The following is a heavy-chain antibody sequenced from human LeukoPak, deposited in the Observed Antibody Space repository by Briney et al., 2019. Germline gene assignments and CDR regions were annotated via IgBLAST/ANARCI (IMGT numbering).Heavy chain of an antibody. CDR1: GFTFSSYS. CDR3: ARDDVPLGMATIKGGFDY. Sequence: PGGSLRLSCAASGFTFSSYSMNWVRQAPGKGLEWVSSISSSSSYIYYADSVKGRFTISRDNAKNSLYLQMNSLRAEDTAVYYCARDDVPLGMATIKGGFDYWGQGTLVTVSS. CDR2: ISSSSSYI. V-gene: IGHV3-21*04. J-gene: IGHJ4*02. D-gene: IGHD5-24*01.